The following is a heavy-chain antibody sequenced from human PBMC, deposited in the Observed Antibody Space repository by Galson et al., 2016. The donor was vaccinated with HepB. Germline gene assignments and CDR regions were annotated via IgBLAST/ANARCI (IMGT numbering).Heavy chain of an antibody. J-gene: IGHJ5*02. Sequence: SLRLSCAASGFSFSDYYMAWIRQAPGKGLEWVSHIRYSGDPMSYADSVMGRFTISRDNAKNSLYLQMNSLRAEDTAVYYCARGGYGFWSGYAPSTNWFDPWGQGTLVTVSS. CDR3: ARGGYGFWSGYAPSTNWFDP. CDR1: GFSFSDYY. V-gene: IGHV3-11*04. CDR2: IRYSGDPM. D-gene: IGHD3-3*01.